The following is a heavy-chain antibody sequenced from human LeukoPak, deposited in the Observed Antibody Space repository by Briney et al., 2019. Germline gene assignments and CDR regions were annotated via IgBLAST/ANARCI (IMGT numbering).Heavy chain of an antibody. Sequence: GGSLRLSCAASGFTFSTCTMNWVRQAPGKGLEWVSSISSSSSSYIYYADSVKGRFTISRDNAKNSLYLQMNSLRAEDTAGYYCARNTPDIFLEGWGRGTLVTVSS. CDR1: GFTFSTCT. D-gene: IGHD3-9*01. CDR2: ISSSSSSYI. V-gene: IGHV3-21*01. CDR3: ARNTPDIFLEG. J-gene: IGHJ4*02.